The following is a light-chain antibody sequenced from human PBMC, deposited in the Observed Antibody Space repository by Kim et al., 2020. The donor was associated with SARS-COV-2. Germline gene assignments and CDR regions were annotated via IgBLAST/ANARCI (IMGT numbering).Light chain of an antibody. Sequence: SLSPGDRATPSCRTSQNVDTFLAWYQQKPGQPPRLLIYDASNRAIDIPARFSGSGSGTDFTLTISSLETDDFAIYYCQQRTKWPTLGQGTRLEIK. J-gene: IGKJ5*01. CDR1: QNVDTF. CDR2: DAS. V-gene: IGKV3-11*01. CDR3: QQRTKWPT.